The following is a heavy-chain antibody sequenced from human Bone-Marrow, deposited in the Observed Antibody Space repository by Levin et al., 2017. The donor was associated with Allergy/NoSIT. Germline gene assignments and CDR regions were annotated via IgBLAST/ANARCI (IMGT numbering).Heavy chain of an antibody. V-gene: IGHV1-18*01. CDR2: ISVHSGNS. CDR1: GYTFRNYG. Sequence: ASVKVSCKASGYTFRNYGISWVRQAPGQGLEWMGWISVHSGNSHYIQRFQGRVTMTMDTSTSTAYMELKSLTSDDTALYYCARVDDYGDHVGDFDYWGQGTLVTVSS. J-gene: IGHJ4*02. D-gene: IGHD4-17*01. CDR3: ARVDDYGDHVGDFDY.